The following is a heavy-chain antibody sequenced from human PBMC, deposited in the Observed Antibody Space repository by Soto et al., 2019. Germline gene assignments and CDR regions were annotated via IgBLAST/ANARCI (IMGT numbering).Heavy chain of an antibody. Sequence: GGSLRLSCAASGFTFSSYWMSWVRQAPGKGLEWVANIKQDGSEKYYVDSVKGRFTISRDNAKNSLYLQMNSLRAEDTDVYYCASVGSMNKHYDFWSGTFTQGFDYWGQGTLVTVSS. CDR3: ASVGSMNKHYDFWSGTFTQGFDY. V-gene: IGHV3-7*01. CDR1: GFTFSSYW. D-gene: IGHD3-3*01. J-gene: IGHJ4*02. CDR2: IKQDGSEK.